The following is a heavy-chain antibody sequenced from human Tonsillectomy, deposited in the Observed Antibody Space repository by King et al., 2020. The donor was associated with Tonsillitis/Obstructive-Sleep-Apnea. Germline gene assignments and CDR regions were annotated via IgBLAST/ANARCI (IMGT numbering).Heavy chain of an antibody. V-gene: IGHV3-23*04. J-gene: IGHJ6*03. Sequence: VQLVESGGGLVQPGGSLRLSCAASGFTFSSYAMSWVRQAPGKGLEWVSAISGSGGSTYYADSVKGRFTISRDNSKNTLYLQMNSLRAEDTAVYYCAKGASTVTTRTTYYYYYMDVWGKGTTVTVSS. CDR3: AKGASTVTTRTTYYYYYMDV. CDR1: GFTFSSYA. CDR2: ISGSGGST. D-gene: IGHD4-11*01.